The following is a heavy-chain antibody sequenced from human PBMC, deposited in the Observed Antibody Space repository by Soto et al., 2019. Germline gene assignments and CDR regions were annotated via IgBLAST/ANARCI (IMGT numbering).Heavy chain of an antibody. CDR3: GRVAIP. CDR1: GFTFSNYA. D-gene: IGHD2-2*02. CDR2: ISGGGHDT. Sequence: EVELLESGGGLVQPGGSLRLSCAASGFTFSNYAMSWVRQAPGKGLECVSAISGGGHDTYYADSVKGRFTISRDNSKNTLYLQMNILRPEDTAVYYCGRVAIPWGQGTLVTVSS. J-gene: IGHJ5*02. V-gene: IGHV3-23*01.